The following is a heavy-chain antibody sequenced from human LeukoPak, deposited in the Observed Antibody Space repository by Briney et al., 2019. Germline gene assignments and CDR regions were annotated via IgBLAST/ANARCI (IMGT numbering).Heavy chain of an antibody. V-gene: IGHV1-18*04. J-gene: IGHJ4*02. CDR1: GYTFTSYY. CDR2: ISAYNGNT. CDR3: ARDEDYGIFVNVDY. Sequence: ASVKVSCKASGYTFTSYYMHWVRQAPGQGLEWMGWISAYNGNTNYAQKLQGRVTMTTDTPTSTAYMELRSLRSDDTAVYYCARDEDYGIFVNVDYWGQGTLVTVSS. D-gene: IGHD4-17*01.